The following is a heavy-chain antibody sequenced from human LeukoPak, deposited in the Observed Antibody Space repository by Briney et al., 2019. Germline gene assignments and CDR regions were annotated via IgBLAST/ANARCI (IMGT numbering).Heavy chain of an antibody. CDR2: ISAYKGNT. J-gene: IGHJ6*03. D-gene: IGHD6-6*01. CDR3: ARDLEYSSSSPSYMDV. V-gene: IGHV1-18*01. Sequence: ASVKVSCKASGYTFTSYGISWVRQAPGQGLEWMGWISAYKGNTNYAQKLQGRVTMTTDISTSTAYMELRSLRSDDTAVYYCARDLEYSSSSPSYMDVWGKGTTVTVSS. CDR1: GYTFTSYG.